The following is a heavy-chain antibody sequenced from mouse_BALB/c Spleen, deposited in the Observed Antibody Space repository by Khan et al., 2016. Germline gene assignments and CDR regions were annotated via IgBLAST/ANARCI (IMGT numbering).Heavy chain of an antibody. CDR2: ISHSGST. D-gene: IGHD1-1*01. CDR3: SRYYGSTYVRGMDY. Sequence: VQLKESGPSLVKLSQTLSLTCSVTGDSITSGYWNWIRTFPGNKLEYMGYISHSGSTYYNPSLKSRISITRDTSNNQYYLQLNSVTTEDTATYYCSRYYGSTYVRGMDYWGQGTSVTVSS. J-gene: IGHJ4*01. V-gene: IGHV3-8*02. CDR1: GDSITSGY.